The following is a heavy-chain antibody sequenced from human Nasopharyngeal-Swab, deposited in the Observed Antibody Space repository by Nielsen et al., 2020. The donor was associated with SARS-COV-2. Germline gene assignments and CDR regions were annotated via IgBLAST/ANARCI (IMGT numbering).Heavy chain of an antibody. CDR3: ARPPGYCSGGSCYS. J-gene: IGHJ4*02. CDR1: GFTFSSYS. D-gene: IGHD2-15*01. CDR2: ISSSSSYI. Sequence: GGSLRLSCAASGFTFSSYSMNCVRQAPGKGLEWVSSISSSSSYIYYADSVKGRFTISRDNAKNSLYLQMNSLRAEDTAVDYCARPPGYCSGGSCYSWGQGTLVTVSS. V-gene: IGHV3-21*01.